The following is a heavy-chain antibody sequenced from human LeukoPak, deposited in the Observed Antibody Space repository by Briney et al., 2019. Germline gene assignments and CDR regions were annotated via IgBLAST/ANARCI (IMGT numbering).Heavy chain of an antibody. J-gene: IGHJ5*02. Sequence: ASVTVSCMASGYSFTGYYMHWVRQAPGHGSEWMGWVNPNIGDTNYGQKFQGRDTMTRDTSISTAYMELSRLRSDDTAVYYCARGFVGAAAGNWFDPWGQGTLVTVSS. D-gene: IGHD6-13*01. CDR3: ARGFVGAAAGNWFDP. CDR1: GYSFTGYY. CDR2: VNPNIGDT. V-gene: IGHV1-2*02.